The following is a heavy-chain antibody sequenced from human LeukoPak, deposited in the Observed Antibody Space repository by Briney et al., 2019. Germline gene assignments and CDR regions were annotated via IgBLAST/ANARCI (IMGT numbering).Heavy chain of an antibody. D-gene: IGHD1-26*01. J-gene: IGHJ5*02. CDR1: GYTFTSYG. CDR2: INAGNGNT. CDR3: ARAEGEWELPGFDP. Sequence: ASVKVSCKASGYTFTSYGISWVRQAPGQGLGWMGWINAGNGNTKYSQKFQGRATITRDTSASTAYMELSSLRSEDTAVYYCARAEGEWELPGFDPWGQGTLVTVSS. V-gene: IGHV1-3*01.